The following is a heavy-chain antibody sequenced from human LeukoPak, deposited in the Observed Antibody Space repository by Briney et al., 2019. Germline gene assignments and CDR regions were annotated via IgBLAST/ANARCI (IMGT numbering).Heavy chain of an antibody. J-gene: IGHJ3*02. Sequence: GRSLRLSCAASGFTFSSYAMHWVRQAPGKGLEWVAVISDDGSNKYYADSVKGRFTISRDNSKNTLYLQMNSLRPEDTAVYYCARVDDLDAFDIWGQGTMVTVPS. CDR2: ISDDGSNK. CDR3: ARVDDLDAFDI. CDR1: GFTFSSYA. D-gene: IGHD2-2*03. V-gene: IGHV3-30*04.